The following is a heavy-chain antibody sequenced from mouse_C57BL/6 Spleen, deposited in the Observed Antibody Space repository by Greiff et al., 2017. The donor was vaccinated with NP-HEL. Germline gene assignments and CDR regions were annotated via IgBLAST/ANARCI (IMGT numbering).Heavy chain of an antibody. D-gene: IGHD1-1*01. Sequence: QVQLKQPGTELVKPGASVKLSCKASGYTFTSYWMHWVKQRPGQGLEWIGNINPSNGGTNYNEKFKSKATLTVDKSSSTAYMQLSSLTSEDSAVYYCARGALYYYGSSPYYAMDYWGQGTSVTVSS. CDR1: GYTFTSYW. J-gene: IGHJ4*01. V-gene: IGHV1-53*01. CDR3: ARGALYYYGSSPYYAMDY. CDR2: INPSNGGT.